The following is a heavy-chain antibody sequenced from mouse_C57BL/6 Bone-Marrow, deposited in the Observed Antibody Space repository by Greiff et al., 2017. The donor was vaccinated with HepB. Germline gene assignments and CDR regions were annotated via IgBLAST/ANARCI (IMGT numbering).Heavy chain of an antibody. CDR3: ALIYYYGKSYAMDY. V-gene: IGHV1-9*01. J-gene: IGHJ4*01. CDR1: GYTFTGYW. D-gene: IGHD1-1*01. Sequence: QVQLQQSGAELMKPGASVKLSCKATGYTFTGYWIEWVKQRPGHGLEWIGEILPGSGSTNYNEKFKSKATLTVDTSSSTAYMQLSSLTSEDSAVYYCALIYYYGKSYAMDYWGQGTSVTVSS. CDR2: ILPGSGST.